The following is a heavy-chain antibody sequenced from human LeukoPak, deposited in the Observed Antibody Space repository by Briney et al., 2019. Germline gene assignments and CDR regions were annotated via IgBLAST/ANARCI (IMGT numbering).Heavy chain of an antibody. CDR1: GFNFKYVW. CDR3: TTERNWELLRPYGLDI. D-gene: IGHD1-26*01. J-gene: IGHJ6*02. CDR2: IRTKIEGETR. Sequence: GGSLRLSCAASGFNFKYVWMNWVRQVPGKGLEWVGRIRTKIEGETRDYPTPVKGRFIISRDDSKTTLYLQMNGLKTEDSAVYYCTTERNWELLRPYGLDIWGQGTTVIVSS. V-gene: IGHV3-15*01.